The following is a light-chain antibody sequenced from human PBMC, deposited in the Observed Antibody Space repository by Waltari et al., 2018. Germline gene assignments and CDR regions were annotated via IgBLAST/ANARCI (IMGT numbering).Light chain of an antibody. CDR1: QSLTN. J-gene: IGKJ4*01. CDR2: GSY. CDR3: QQYNNWPLT. Sequence: EVVMTQSPATLSVAPGERATLSCRASQSLTNLAWYQQQPGQTPRLLIYGSYTRAPGVPARFSGSGSGTEFTLTSSGLQSEDFAVYYCQQYNNWPLTFGGGTKVEIK. V-gene: IGKV3-15*01.